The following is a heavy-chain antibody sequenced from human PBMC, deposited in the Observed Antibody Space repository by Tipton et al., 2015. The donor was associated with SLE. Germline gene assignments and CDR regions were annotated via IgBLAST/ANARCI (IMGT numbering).Heavy chain of an antibody. Sequence: SLRLSCAASGFDFSRNAMTWVRQAPGKGLEWVSVIYNSGATYYADSVKGRFSFSRDNSKNTVYLQMNSLRDDDTGVYYCARESLGFDYWGQGTLVTVSS. J-gene: IGHJ4*02. CDR2: IYNSGAT. D-gene: IGHD3-16*01. CDR1: GFDFSRNA. V-gene: IGHV3-66*01. CDR3: ARESLGFDY.